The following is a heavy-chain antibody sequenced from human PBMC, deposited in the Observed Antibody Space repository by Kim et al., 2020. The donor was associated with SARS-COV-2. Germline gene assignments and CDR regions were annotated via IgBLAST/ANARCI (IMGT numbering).Heavy chain of an antibody. V-gene: IGHV1-46*01. CDR3: AREAVAGTSTVPGDYYYYYYGMDV. D-gene: IGHD6-19*01. Sequence: ASVKVSCKASGYTFTSYYMHWVRQAPGQGLEWMGIINPSGGSTSYAQKFQGRVTMTRDTSTSTVYMELSSLRSEDTAVYYCAREAVAGTSTVPGDYYYYYYGMDVWGQGTTVTVSS. CDR2: INPSGGST. CDR1: GYTFTSYY. J-gene: IGHJ6*02.